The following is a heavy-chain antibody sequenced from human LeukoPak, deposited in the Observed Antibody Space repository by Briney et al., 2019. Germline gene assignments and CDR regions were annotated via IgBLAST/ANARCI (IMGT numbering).Heavy chain of an antibody. V-gene: IGHV3-30-3*01. CDR1: GFTFSSYA. D-gene: IGHD6-19*01. CDR3: ARDQWQWLGHFDY. CDR2: ISYDGSNK. Sequence: GGSLRLSCAASGFTFSSYAMHWVRQAPGKGLEWVAVISYDGSNKYYADSVKGRFTISRDNSKNTLYLQMNSLRAEDTAVYYCARDQWQWLGHFDYWGQGTLVTVSS. J-gene: IGHJ4*02.